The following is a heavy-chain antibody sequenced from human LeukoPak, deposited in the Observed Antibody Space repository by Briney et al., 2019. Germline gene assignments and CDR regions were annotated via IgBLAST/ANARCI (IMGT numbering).Heavy chain of an antibody. Sequence: SETLSLTCTVSGGSVSSGSSYWSWIRQPPGKGLEWIGYFYYSGSTNYNPSLKSRVTISVDTSKNQFSLKLSSVTAAVTAVYYCASLWFGEFHYWGQGTLVTVSS. CDR2: FYYSGST. J-gene: IGHJ4*02. D-gene: IGHD3-10*01. V-gene: IGHV4-61*01. CDR3: ASLWFGEFHY. CDR1: GGSVSSGSSY.